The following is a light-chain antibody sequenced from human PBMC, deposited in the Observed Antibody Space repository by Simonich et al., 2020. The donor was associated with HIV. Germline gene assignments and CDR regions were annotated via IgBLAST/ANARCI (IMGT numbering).Light chain of an antibody. CDR3: QQYYSSPIT. V-gene: IGKV4-1*01. J-gene: IGKJ5*01. CDR2: WAS. Sequence: DIVMTQSPDSLAVSLGERATINCKSSQSVLYNSYNKNYLAWYQQKPRQPPKLLIYWASTRESGVPDRFSGSGSGTDFTLTISSLQAEDVAVYYCQQYYSSPITFGQGTRLEIK. CDR1: QSVLYNSYNKNY.